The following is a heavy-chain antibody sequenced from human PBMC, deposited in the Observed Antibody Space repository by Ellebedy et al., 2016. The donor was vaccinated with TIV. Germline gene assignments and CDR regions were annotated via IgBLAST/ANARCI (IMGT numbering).Heavy chain of an antibody. J-gene: IGHJ4*02. CDR3: ARHELGSNAAFDS. Sequence: GESLKISXKASGYSFIYYWISWVRQVPGQGLEWMGRIDPSDPRGTYTNYSPSFHGHVSISTDKSTNTAYLQWSSLKASDTAMYYCARHELGSNAAFDSWGQGTLVIVSS. CDR1: GYSFIYYW. CDR2: IDPSDPRGTYT. V-gene: IGHV5-10-1*01. D-gene: IGHD7-27*01.